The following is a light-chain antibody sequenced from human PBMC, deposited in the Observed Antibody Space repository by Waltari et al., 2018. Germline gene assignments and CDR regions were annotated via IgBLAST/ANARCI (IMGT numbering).Light chain of an antibody. Sequence: QSALTQPRSVSASPGPSVTLSCIGTSSAFCGYTYVSWYQQHPGKDPKLMIYDVSTRPLGVPDRFSGSKSGNTASLTSSGLQAEDEADYYCCSYAGSYTFSVFGTGTKVTVL. J-gene: IGLJ1*01. CDR1: SSAFCGYTY. CDR3: CSYAGSYTFSV. CDR2: DVS. V-gene: IGLV2-11*01.